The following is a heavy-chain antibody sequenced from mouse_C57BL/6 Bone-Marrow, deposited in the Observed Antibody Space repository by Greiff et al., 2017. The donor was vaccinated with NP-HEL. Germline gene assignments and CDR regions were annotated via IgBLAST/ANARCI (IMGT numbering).Heavy chain of an antibody. CDR3: ARHGGYYVGYAMDY. J-gene: IGHJ4*01. Sequence: EVKLVESGGDLVKPGGSLKLSCAASGFTFSSYGMSWVRQTPDKRLEWVATISSGGSYTYYPDSVKGRFTISRDNAKNTLYLQMSSLKSEDTAMYYCARHGGYYVGYAMDYWGQGTSVTVSS. V-gene: IGHV5-6*01. D-gene: IGHD2-3*01. CDR2: ISSGGSYT. CDR1: GFTFSSYG.